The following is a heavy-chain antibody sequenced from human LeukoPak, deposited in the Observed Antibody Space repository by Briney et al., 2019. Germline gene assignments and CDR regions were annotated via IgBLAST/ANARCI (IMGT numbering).Heavy chain of an antibody. J-gene: IGHJ6*03. Sequence: GESLKISCKGSGYRFTSYWIGWVRQMPGKGLEWMGITYPGDSDTRYSPSFQGQVTISADKSISTAYLQWSSLKASDTAMYYCARSYCSSTSCYNTGYYYYMDVWGKGTTVTVSS. CDR2: TYPGDSDT. CDR3: ARSYCSSTSCYNTGYYYYMDV. D-gene: IGHD2-2*02. CDR1: GYRFTSYW. V-gene: IGHV5-51*01.